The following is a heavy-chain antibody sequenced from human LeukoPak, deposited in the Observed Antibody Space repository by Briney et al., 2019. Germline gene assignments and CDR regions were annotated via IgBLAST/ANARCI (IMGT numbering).Heavy chain of an antibody. J-gene: IGHJ4*02. V-gene: IGHV1-8*01. Sequence: ASVKVSCKASGYTFTSYDINWVRQATGQGLEWMGWMNPNSGNTGYAQKFQGRVTMTRDTSISTAYMELSSLRSEDTAVYYCAKDRYSSGWFGGNFFDYWGQGTLVTCSS. CDR3: AKDRYSSGWFGGNFFDY. CDR1: GYTFTSYD. D-gene: IGHD6-13*01. CDR2: MNPNSGNT.